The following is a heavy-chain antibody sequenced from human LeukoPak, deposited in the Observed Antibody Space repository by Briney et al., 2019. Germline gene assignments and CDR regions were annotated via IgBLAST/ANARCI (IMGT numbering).Heavy chain of an antibody. CDR1: GFTFSSYA. CDR3: ARVGKMTTVTTSPDFFRN. J-gene: IGHJ4*02. CDR2: ISYDGSNK. D-gene: IGHD4-17*01. Sequence: PGGSLRLPCAASGFTFSSYAMHWVRQAPGKGLEWVAVISYDGSNKYYADSVKGRFTISRDNSKNTLYLQMNSLRAEDTAVYYCARVGKMTTVTTSPDFFRNWGQGTLVTVSS. V-gene: IGHV3-30-3*01.